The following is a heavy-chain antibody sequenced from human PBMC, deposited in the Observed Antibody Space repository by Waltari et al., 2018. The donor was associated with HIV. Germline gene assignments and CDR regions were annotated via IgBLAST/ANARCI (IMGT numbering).Heavy chain of an antibody. D-gene: IGHD3-16*01. Sequence: EVQLVESGVGLVKPGGSLTLSCAASGFTFNIAWMSWVRQAPGKGLEWVGRIKSESHGWTTDFAAPVKGRFTISRDDSKNTVSLQMNSLKTEDTAVYFCSTMGGFPSFDYWGQGTLVTVSS. CDR3: STMGGFPSFDY. CDR1: GFTFNIAW. J-gene: IGHJ4*02. V-gene: IGHV3-15*01. CDR2: IKSESHGWTT.